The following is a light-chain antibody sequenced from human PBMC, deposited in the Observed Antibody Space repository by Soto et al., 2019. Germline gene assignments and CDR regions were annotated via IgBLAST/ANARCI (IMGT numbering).Light chain of an antibody. Sequence: EIVMTQSPATLSVSPGERATLSCRASQSGSGNLAWYQQKPCQAPRLLIYGASTRATGIPARFSGSGFGTEFTLTIISLHSENFAVFYCQQYNNGPPLTFGGVTKVEIK. CDR2: GAS. CDR3: QQYNNGPPLT. CDR1: QSGSGN. J-gene: IGKJ4*01. V-gene: IGKV3-15*01.